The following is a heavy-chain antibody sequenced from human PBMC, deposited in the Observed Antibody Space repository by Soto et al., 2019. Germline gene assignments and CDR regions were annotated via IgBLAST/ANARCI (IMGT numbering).Heavy chain of an antibody. CDR1: GFTLTSYS. J-gene: IGHJ6*02. CDR2: ISSSSSHI. CDR3: VRERGLSSFYGMDV. D-gene: IGHD3-10*01. Sequence: PGGSLRLSCAASGFTLTSYSMNWVRQAPGRGLEWVSSISSSSSHIYYADSVKGRFTISRDNARNSVYLQMNSLRAEDTAVYYCVRERGLSSFYGMDVWGQGTTVTVS. V-gene: IGHV3-21*06.